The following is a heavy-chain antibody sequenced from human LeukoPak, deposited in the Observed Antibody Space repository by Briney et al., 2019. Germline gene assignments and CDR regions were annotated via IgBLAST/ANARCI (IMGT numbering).Heavy chain of an antibody. V-gene: IGHV1-18*01. D-gene: IGHD1-14*01. J-gene: IGHJ6*02. CDR1: GYTFTSYG. CDR3: ARPSPLRTDRSYYYYMDV. Sequence: ASVKVSCKASGYTFTSYGISWVRQAPGQGLEWMGWISAYNGNTNYAQKLQGRVTMTTDTSTSTAYMELRSLRSDDTAVYYCARPSPLRTDRSYYYYMDVWGQGTTVIVS. CDR2: ISAYNGNT.